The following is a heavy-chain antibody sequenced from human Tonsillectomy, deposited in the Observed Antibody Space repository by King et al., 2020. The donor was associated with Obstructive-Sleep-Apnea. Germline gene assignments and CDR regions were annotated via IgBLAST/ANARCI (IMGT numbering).Heavy chain of an antibody. V-gene: IGHV3-30*04. D-gene: IGHD3-16*01. CDR2: TPFHGTNQ. J-gene: IGHJ6*04. Sequence: VQLVESGGGVVQPGRSLRLSCAASGFTFSSYAMHWVRQAPGKGLEWVAFTPFHGTNQYSADSLKGRFTISRDNSKNTLYLQMNSLRVEDTAVYYCARDKRFLMKGGGMDGWGTGTTVTGAS. CDR1: GFTFSSYA. CDR3: ARDKRFLMKGGGMDG.